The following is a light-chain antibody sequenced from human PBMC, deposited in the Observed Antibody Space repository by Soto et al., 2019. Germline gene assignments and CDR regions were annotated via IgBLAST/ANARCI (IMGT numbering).Light chain of an antibody. V-gene: IGKV3-20*01. Sequence: ENVLAQSPGTLSLSGEECSTLSWRASQDIRSHLAWYQQEPGQAPRLLIFDASSRATGIPDRFSGSGSGTDFTLSISRLEPEDFAVYYCQQYGTSPRTFGQGTKVDIK. CDR1: QDIRSH. CDR2: DAS. CDR3: QQYGTSPRT. J-gene: IGKJ1*01.